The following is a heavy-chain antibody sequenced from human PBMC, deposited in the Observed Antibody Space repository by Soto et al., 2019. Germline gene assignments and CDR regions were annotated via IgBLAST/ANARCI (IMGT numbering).Heavy chain of an antibody. D-gene: IGHD3-10*01. V-gene: IGHV4-59*01. Sequence: SETLSLTCTVSGGSISSSYWSWIRQPPGKGLEWIGYIYYSGDTNYNPSLKSRVTISVDTSKKQFSLKLSSVTAADTAVYYCARDASGEASHYYMDVWGKGTTVTVS. CDR2: IYYSGDT. CDR3: ARDASGEASHYYMDV. CDR1: GGSISSSY. J-gene: IGHJ6*03.